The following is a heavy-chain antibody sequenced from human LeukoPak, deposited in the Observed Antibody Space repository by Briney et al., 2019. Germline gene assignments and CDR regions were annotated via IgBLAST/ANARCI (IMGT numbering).Heavy chain of an antibody. V-gene: IGHV4-59*01. CDR1: GGSISSYY. CDR2: IYYSGST. CDR3: ARGIGTTVTDAFDI. J-gene: IGHJ3*02. Sequence: PSETLSLTCTVSGGSISSYYWSWIRQPPGKGLEWIGYIYYSGSTNYNPSLKSRVTISVDTSKSQFSLKLSSVTAADTAVYYCARGIGTTVTDAFDIWGQGTMVTVSS. D-gene: IGHD4-17*01.